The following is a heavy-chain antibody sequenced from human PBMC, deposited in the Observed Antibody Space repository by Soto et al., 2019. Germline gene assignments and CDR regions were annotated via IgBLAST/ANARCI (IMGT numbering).Heavy chain of an antibody. V-gene: IGHV3-33*01. D-gene: IGHD2-2*01. CDR1: GFTFSSYG. CDR2: IWYDGSNK. J-gene: IGHJ4*02. CDR3: ARGGYCSSTSCYDEPYDY. Sequence: QVQLVESGGGVVQPGRSLRLSCAASGFTFSSYGMHWVRQAPGKGREGGAVIWYDGSNKYYADSVKGRFTISRDNSKNTLYLQMNSLRAEDTAVYYCARGGYCSSTSCYDEPYDYWGQGTLVTVSS.